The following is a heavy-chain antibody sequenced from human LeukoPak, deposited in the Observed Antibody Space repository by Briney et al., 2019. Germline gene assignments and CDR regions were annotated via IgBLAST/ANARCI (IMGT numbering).Heavy chain of an antibody. V-gene: IGHV3-11*01. Sequence: GGSLRLSCAASGFTFSDYYMSWIRQAPGKGLEWVSYISSSGSTIYYADSVKGRFTISRDNAKNSLYLQMNSLRAEDTAVYYCARDSSLFDNHFDYYDSSGYYYYAFDIWGQGTMVTVSS. J-gene: IGHJ3*02. CDR3: ARDSSLFDNHFDYYDSSGYYYYAFDI. CDR1: GFTFSDYY. D-gene: IGHD3-22*01. CDR2: ISSSGSTI.